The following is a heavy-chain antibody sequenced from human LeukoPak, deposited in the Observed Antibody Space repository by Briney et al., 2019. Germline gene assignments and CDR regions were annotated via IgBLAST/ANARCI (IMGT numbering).Heavy chain of an antibody. CDR2: ISSSSSYI. D-gene: IGHD6-13*01. J-gene: IGHJ4*02. Sequence: GGSLRLSCAASGFTFSSYSMNWVRQAPGKGLEWVSSISSSSSYIYYVDSVKGRFTISRDNAKNSLYLQMNSLRAEDTAVYYCARDQTAAFDYWGQGTLVTVSS. CDR3: ARDQTAAFDY. V-gene: IGHV3-21*01. CDR1: GFTFSSYS.